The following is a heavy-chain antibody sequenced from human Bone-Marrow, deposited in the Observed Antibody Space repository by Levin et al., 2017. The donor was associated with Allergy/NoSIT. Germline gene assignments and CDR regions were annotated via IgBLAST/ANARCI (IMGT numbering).Heavy chain of an antibody. Sequence: GGSLRLSCAASGFTFSIYWMHWVRQAPGKGLVWVSPVDSDGSSTTYADSVKGRFTISRDNAKNTLYLQMNSLSVDDTAVYYCARESYSSSWYGADYWGQGILVTVSS. D-gene: IGHD6-13*01. CDR3: ARESYSSSWYGADY. V-gene: IGHV3-74*03. CDR1: GFTFSIYW. CDR2: VDSDGSST. J-gene: IGHJ4*02.